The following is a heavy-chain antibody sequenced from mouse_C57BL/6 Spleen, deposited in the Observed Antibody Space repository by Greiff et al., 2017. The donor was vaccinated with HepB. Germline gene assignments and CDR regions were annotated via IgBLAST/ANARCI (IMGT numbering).Heavy chain of an antibody. Sequence: EVQLQQSGPVLVKPGASVKMSCKASGYTFTDYYMNWVKQSHGKSLEWIGVINPYNGGTSYNQKFKGKATLTVDKSSSTAYMELNSLTSEDSAVYYCAREGVITTVVADYWGQGTTLTVSS. CDR3: AREGVITTVVADY. D-gene: IGHD1-1*01. V-gene: IGHV1-19*01. J-gene: IGHJ2*01. CDR1: GYTFTDYY. CDR2: INPYNGGT.